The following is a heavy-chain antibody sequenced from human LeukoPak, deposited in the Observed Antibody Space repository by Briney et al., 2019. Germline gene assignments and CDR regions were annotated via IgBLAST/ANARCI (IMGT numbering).Heavy chain of an antibody. CDR3: AREGWISSYDF. D-gene: IGHD3-3*01. J-gene: IGHJ4*02. CDR1: GGSTSSYY. CDR2: IYTSGST. Sequence: SETLSLTCTVSGGSTSSYYWSWIRQPAWKGLEWIGRIYTSGSTNYNPSLKSRVTISVDTSKNQFSLKLSSVTAADTAVYYCAREGWISSYDFWGQGTLVTVSS. V-gene: IGHV4-4*07.